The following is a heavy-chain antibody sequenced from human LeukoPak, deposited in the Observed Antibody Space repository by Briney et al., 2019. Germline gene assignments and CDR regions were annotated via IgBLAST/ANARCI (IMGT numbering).Heavy chain of an antibody. D-gene: IGHD3-22*01. CDR1: GFTFGMYD. J-gene: IGHJ6*02. CDR2: VSPDGDDS. Sequence: GRSLRLSCAASGFTFGMYDMYWVRQAPGSGLEWVAVVSPDGDDSHVGASVKGRFTISRDNAKNSLYLQMNSLRAEDTAVYYCARVYDSSGYYPNYYYYGMDVWGQGTTVTVSS. CDR3: ARVYDSSGYYPNYYYYGMDV. V-gene: IGHV3-30*07.